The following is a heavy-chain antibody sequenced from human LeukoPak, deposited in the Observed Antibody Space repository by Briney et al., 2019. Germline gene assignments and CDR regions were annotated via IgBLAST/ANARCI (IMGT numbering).Heavy chain of an antibody. Sequence: SETLSLTCTVSGYSITRAYNWGWVRQSPGKGLEWIASTSHAGDTYYNPSFKTRVTISADTSKNHFSLSLRSVTAPDTAVYFCGRGEVGEFDHWGQGTLVTVSS. J-gene: IGHJ4*02. CDR3: GRGEVGEFDH. CDR2: TSHAGDT. D-gene: IGHD1-26*01. CDR1: GYSITRAYN. V-gene: IGHV4-38-2*02.